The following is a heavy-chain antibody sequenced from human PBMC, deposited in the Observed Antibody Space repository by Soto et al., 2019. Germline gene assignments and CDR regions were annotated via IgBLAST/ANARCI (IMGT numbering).Heavy chain of an antibody. CDR1: GTTFSTHG. D-gene: IGHD1-1*01. Sequence: QVQLVQSGAEVRKPGSSVNVSCKASGTTFSTHGIHWVRQAPGQGLEWMGWFVPMFSSSNYAQKFQGRLTIVADESTNSAYMELSSLRADDSAIYYCARSGGTYYFDHWGQGTLVTVSS. CDR2: FVPMFSSS. V-gene: IGHV1-69*01. CDR3: ARSGGTYYFDH. J-gene: IGHJ4*02.